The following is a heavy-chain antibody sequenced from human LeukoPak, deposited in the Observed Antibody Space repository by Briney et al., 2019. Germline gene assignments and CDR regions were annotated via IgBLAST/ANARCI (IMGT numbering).Heavy chain of an antibody. V-gene: IGHV4-59*01. CDR3: AREPESGSYNDY. D-gene: IGHD3-10*01. Sequence: PSETLSLTCTVSGGSISSYYWSWIRQPPGKGLEWIGYIYYSGSTNYNPSLKSRVTISVDTSKNQFSLKLSSVTAADTVVYYCAREPESGSYNDYWGQGTLVTVSS. J-gene: IGHJ4*02. CDR2: IYYSGST. CDR1: GGSISSYY.